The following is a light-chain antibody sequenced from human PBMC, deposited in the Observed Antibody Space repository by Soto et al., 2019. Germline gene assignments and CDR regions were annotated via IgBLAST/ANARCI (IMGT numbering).Light chain of an antibody. J-gene: IGLJ3*02. Sequence: SYELTQPPSVSVAPGKTARITCGGNNIGSKSVHWYQQKPGQAPVLVIYYESDRPSGIPERFSGSNSGNTATLTISRVEAGDEADYYCQVWDSISDHRVFGGGTKVTVL. CDR2: YES. CDR3: QVWDSISDHRV. V-gene: IGLV3-21*04. CDR1: NIGSKS.